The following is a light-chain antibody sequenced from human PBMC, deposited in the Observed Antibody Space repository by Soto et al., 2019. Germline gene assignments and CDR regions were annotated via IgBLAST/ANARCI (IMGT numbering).Light chain of an antibody. V-gene: IGLV2-14*01. J-gene: IGLJ2*01. Sequence: QYVLTQPASVSGSPGQSITISCTGTSSDVGGYNYVSWYQQHPGKAPKLMIYEVTNRPSGVSDRFSGSKSGNTASLTISGLQAEDEADYYCSSYRSSNSVGVVFGGGTKLTVL. CDR1: SSDVGGYNY. CDR2: EVT. CDR3: SSYRSSNSVGVV.